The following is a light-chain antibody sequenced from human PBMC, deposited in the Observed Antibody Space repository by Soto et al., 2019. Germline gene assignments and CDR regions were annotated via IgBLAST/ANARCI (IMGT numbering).Light chain of an antibody. CDR2: DAS. J-gene: IGKJ4*01. Sequence: MTQSLATLSVSPGERATLSCRASQFIGSNLAWYQQKRGEAPRLLIYDASSRATGIPARFSGSGSGTEFTLTISSLQSEDFAVYYCQQYNNWPPLTFGGGTKVEIK. V-gene: IGKV3-15*01. CDR1: QFIGSN. CDR3: QQYNNWPPLT.